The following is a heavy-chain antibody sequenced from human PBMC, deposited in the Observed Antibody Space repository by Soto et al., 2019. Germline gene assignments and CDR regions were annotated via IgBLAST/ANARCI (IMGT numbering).Heavy chain of an antibody. CDR2: ISFDGTKK. V-gene: IGHV3-30-3*01. CDR3: ASDDDYGYRYINYGLDV. J-gene: IGHJ6*02. D-gene: IGHD4-17*01. Sequence: GGSLRLSCAASGFTFNIYALHWVRQAPGKGLEWVAVISFDGTKKYYIDSVKGRFTISRDNLKNTLYLQMNNLRVEDAALYFCASDDDYGYRYINYGLDVWGQGTTVTVSS. CDR1: GFTFNIYA.